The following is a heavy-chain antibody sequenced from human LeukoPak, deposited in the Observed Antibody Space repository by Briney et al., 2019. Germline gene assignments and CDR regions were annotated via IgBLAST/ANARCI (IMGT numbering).Heavy chain of an antibody. Sequence: PGGSLRLSCAASGFTFSTYNMNWVRQAPGQGLEWVSYISSSSTTIYYADSVKGRFTISRDSAKNSLYLQMNSLRAEDTAVYYCAKDFWSDGWYSQARDAFDIWGQGTMVTVSS. CDR1: GFTFSTYN. V-gene: IGHV3-48*01. J-gene: IGHJ3*02. CDR2: ISSSSTTI. CDR3: AKDFWSDGWYSQARDAFDI. D-gene: IGHD6-19*01.